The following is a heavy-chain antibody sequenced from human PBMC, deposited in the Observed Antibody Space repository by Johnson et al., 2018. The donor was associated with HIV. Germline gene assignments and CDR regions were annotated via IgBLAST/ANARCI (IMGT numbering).Heavy chain of an antibody. CDR3: TRINYYRGSAFDI. D-gene: IGHD3-22*01. J-gene: IGHJ3*02. V-gene: IGHV3-30*03. CDR2: ISYDGSNK. Sequence: QVQLVESGGGVVQPGRSLRLSCAASGFTFSSYGIHWVHQAPGKGLEWVAVISYDGSNKYYADSVKGRFTISRDNSKNTLYLQMNSLRAEDTAVYYCTRINYYRGSAFDIWGQGTMVTVSS. CDR1: GFTFSSYG.